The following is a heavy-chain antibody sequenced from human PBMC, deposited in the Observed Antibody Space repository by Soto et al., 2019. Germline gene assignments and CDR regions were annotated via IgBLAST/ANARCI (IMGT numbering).Heavy chain of an antibody. J-gene: IGHJ3*02. CDR3: VRDYYDTSGYPNTFDM. CDR2: IGSRTSDI. CDR1: GFTLSRHT. D-gene: IGHD3-22*01. Sequence: GGSLRLSCAASGFTLSRHTMNWVRQAPGKGLEWVSFIGSRTSDIYYADSVKGRFTISRDNAKNSLYLDLTRLRAEDTAVYFCVRDYYDTSGYPNTFDMWGQGTMVTVS. V-gene: IGHV3-21*01.